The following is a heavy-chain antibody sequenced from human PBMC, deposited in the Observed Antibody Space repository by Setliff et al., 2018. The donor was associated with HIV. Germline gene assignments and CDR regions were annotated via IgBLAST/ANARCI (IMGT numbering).Heavy chain of an antibody. CDR3: ARGAPRGRLRFPNRFDP. J-gene: IGHJ5*02. Sequence: SSETLSLTCAFYGGSFSSYYWNWIRQPPGKGLEWIGEFSPTGSPTYNPSLESRVTISVDTSKNQCSLKLRSLTAADTAIYYCARGAPRGRLRFPNRFDPWGQGTLVTVSS. D-gene: IGHD5-12*01. V-gene: IGHV4-34*01. CDR1: GGSFSSYY. CDR2: FSPTGSP.